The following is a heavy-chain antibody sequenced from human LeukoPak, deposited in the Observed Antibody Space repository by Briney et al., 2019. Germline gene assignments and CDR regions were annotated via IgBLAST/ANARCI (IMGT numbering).Heavy chain of an antibody. J-gene: IGHJ2*01. Sequence: SETLSLTCTVSGGSISSYYWSWIRQPPGKGLEWIGYIYYSGSTNYNPSLKSQVTISVDTSKNQFSLKLSSVTAADTAVYYCARTDYGDYWYFDLWGRGTLVTVSS. CDR3: ARTDYGDYWYFDL. CDR2: IYYSGST. D-gene: IGHD4-17*01. CDR1: GGSISSYY. V-gene: IGHV4-59*01.